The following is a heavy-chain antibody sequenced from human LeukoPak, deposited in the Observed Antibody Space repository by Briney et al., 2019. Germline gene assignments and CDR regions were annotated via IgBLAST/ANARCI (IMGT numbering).Heavy chain of an antibody. V-gene: IGHV3-23*01. CDR1: GFTFSSYA. CDR2: INSSGDRT. D-gene: IGHD6-13*01. Sequence: GGSLRLSCAASGFTFSSYAMSWVRQAPGKGLEWVSSINSSGDRTYYADSAKGRFTISRDNAKNTLYLQMNSLRAEDTAVYYCARAIAAAEGGHDYWGQGTLVTVSS. J-gene: IGHJ4*02. CDR3: ARAIAAAEGGHDY.